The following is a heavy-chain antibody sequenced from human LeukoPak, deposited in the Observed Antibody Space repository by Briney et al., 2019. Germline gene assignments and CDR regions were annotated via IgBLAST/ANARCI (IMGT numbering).Heavy chain of an antibody. Sequence: ASVKVSCKASGYTFTSYGISWVRQAPGQGLEWMGWISAYNGNTNYAQKLQGRVTMTTDTSTSTAYMELRSLRSDDTAVYYCARDLLWFGELPDYYYGMDVWGQGTLVTVSS. CDR2: ISAYNGNT. J-gene: IGHJ6*02. CDR3: ARDLLWFGELPDYYYGMDV. D-gene: IGHD3-10*01. CDR1: GYTFTSYG. V-gene: IGHV1-18*01.